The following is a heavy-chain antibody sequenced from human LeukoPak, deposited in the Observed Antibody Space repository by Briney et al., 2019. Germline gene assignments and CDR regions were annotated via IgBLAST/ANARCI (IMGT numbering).Heavy chain of an antibody. CDR1: GFTFSSFG. CDR2: ISYDGSSK. CDR3: VSPAVYSSSWYYFDY. Sequence: PGRSLRLSCAASGFTFSSFGMHWVRQAPGKGLEWVAVISYDGSSKYYADSVKGRFTISRDNSKNTLYLQMNSLRAEDTAVYYCVSPAVYSSSWYYFDYWGQGTLVTVSS. V-gene: IGHV3-30*03. J-gene: IGHJ4*02. D-gene: IGHD6-13*01.